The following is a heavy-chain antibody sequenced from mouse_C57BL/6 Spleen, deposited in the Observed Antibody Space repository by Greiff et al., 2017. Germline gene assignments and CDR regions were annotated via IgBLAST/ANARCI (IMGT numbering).Heavy chain of an antibody. D-gene: IGHD1-1*01. CDR2: IDPSDSYT. V-gene: IGHV1-50*01. CDR3: APYYYGSSYTAY. CDR1: GYTFTSYW. Sequence: QVQLQQSGAELVKPGASVKLSCKASGYTFTSYWMQWVKQRPGQGLEWIGEIDPSDSYTNYNQKFKGKATLTVDTSSSTAYMQLSSLTSEDSAVYYCAPYYYGSSYTAYWGQGTLVTVSA. J-gene: IGHJ3*01.